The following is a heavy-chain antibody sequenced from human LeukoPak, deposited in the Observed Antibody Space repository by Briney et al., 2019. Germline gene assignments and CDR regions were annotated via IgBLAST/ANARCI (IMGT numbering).Heavy chain of an antibody. D-gene: IGHD6-19*01. CDR3: AKDNRRAVAPVGTLDY. CDR2: ISWNSGSI. V-gene: IGHV3-9*01. Sequence: GRSLRLSCAASGFTFDDYAMHWVRQAPGKGLEWVSGISWNSGSIGCADSVKGRFTISRDNAKNSLYLQMNSLRAEDTALYYCAKDNRRAVAPVGTLDYWGQGTLVTVSS. J-gene: IGHJ4*02. CDR1: GFTFDDYA.